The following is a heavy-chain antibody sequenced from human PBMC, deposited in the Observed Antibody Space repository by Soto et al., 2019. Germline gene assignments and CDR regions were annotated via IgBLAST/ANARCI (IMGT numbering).Heavy chain of an antibody. D-gene: IGHD5-18*01. V-gene: IGHV1-18*01. Sequence: QVQLVQSGAEVKKPGASVKVSCKASGYTFTSYGISWVRQAPGHGLEWMGWISAYNGNTNYAQKLQGRVTMTTDTSTSTAYMELRCLRSDDTAVYYCARVKYSPPYYYYSGMDVWGQGTTVTVSS. J-gene: IGHJ6*02. CDR2: ISAYNGNT. CDR1: GYTFTSYG. CDR3: ARVKYSPPYYYYSGMDV.